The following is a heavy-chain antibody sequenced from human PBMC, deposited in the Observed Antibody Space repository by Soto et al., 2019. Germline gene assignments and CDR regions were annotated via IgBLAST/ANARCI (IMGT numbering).Heavy chain of an antibody. V-gene: IGHV3-33*01. CDR1: GFTFSTYG. D-gene: IGHD5-18*01. J-gene: IGHJ4*02. CDR3: GRDGALGDTAVVDS. CDR2: IWYDGSNK. Sequence: VLLVESGGGVVQPGKSLRLSCAASGFTFSTYGMHWVRQAPGKGLEWVAVIWYDGSNKYHGDSLKGRFTISRDNSKNTLYLQINNLRAEDTAVYYCGRDGALGDTAVVDSWGQGTLVTVSS.